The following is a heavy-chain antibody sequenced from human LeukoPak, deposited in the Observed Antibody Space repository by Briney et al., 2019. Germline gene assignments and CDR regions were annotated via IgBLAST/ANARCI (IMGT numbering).Heavy chain of an antibody. Sequence: GGSLRLSCAASGFTFSSYGMHWVRQAPGKGLEWVAFIRYDGSNKYYADSVKGRFTISRDNSKNTLYLQMNSLRAEDTAVYYCSKDINWNYRYYFYYWGQGNLGTVSS. D-gene: IGHD1-7*01. CDR1: GFTFSSYG. CDR2: IRYDGSNK. V-gene: IGHV3-30*02. J-gene: IGHJ4*02. CDR3: SKDINWNYRYYFYY.